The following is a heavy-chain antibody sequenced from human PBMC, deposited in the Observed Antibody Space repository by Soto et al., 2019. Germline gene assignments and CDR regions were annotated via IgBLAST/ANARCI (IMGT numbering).Heavy chain of an antibody. J-gene: IGHJ3*02. D-gene: IGHD2-15*01. CDR2: INHSGST. CDR1: GGSFSGYC. Sequence: LEILSLTCGVYGGSFSGYCWSWIRQPPGKGLEWIGEINHSGSTNYNPSLKSRVTISVDTSKNQFSLKLSSVTAADTAVYYCARGRGYCSGGSCYRDAFDIWGQGTMVTVSS. CDR3: ARGRGYCSGGSCYRDAFDI. V-gene: IGHV4-34*01.